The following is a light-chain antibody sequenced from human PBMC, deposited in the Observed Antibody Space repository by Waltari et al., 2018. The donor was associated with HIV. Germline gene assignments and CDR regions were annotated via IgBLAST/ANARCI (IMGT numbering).Light chain of an antibody. CDR2: DVT. CDR1: SSDVGGFNS. V-gene: IGLV2-11*01. CDR3: CSYAGNYTLI. Sequence: QSALTQPRSVSGSPGQSVTISCTGTSSDVGGFNSVSWYQQHPGKAPKLMIYDVTKRPSGVPDRFSGSKYGNTASLTISGLQADDEADYYCCSYAGNYTLIFGGGTKLTVL. J-gene: IGLJ2*01.